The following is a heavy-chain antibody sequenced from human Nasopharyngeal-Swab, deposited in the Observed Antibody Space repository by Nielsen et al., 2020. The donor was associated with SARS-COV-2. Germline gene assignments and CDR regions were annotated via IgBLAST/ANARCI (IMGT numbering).Heavy chain of an antibody. V-gene: IGHV1-24*01. J-gene: IGHJ6*03. CDR2: FDPEDGET. CDR3: ARGRRISMIVVVIPNYYYYMDV. Sequence: ASVKVSCKVSGYTLTELSMHWARQAPGKGLEWMGGFDPEDGETIYAQKFQGRVTMTRNTSISTAYMELSSLRSEDTAVYYCARGRRISMIVVVIPNYYYYMDVWGKGTTVTVSS. CDR1: GYTLTELS. D-gene: IGHD3-22*01.